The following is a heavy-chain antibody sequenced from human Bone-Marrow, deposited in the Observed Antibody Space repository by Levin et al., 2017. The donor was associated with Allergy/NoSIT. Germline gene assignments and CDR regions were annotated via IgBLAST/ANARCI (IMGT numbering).Heavy chain of an antibody. CDR1: GYTFTGYY. CDR3: AREGYYYDSSGYSHFDY. Sequence: ASVKVSCKASGYTFTGYYMHWVRQAPGQGLEWMGWINPNSGGTNYAQKFQGRVTMTRDTSISTAYMELSRLRSDDTAVYYCAREGYYYDSSGYSHFDYWGQGTLVTVSS. D-gene: IGHD3-22*01. J-gene: IGHJ4*02. V-gene: IGHV1-2*02. CDR2: INPNSGGT.